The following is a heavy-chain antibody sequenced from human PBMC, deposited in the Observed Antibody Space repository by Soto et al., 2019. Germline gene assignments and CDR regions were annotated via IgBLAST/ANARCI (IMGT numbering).Heavy chain of an antibody. D-gene: IGHD1-1*01. J-gene: IGHJ5*02. Sequence: SETLSLTCSVSGGSVTSGNYYWTWIRQRPGKGLEWIGHIFNSGNAYYNPSLKRRASISADTSKNQFSLRLTSVTAADAAVYFCARDGYPNVQAAMRWLDTWGQGTLVTVSS. CDR1: GGSVTSGNYY. CDR2: IFNSGNA. CDR3: ARDGYPNVQAAMRWLDT. V-gene: IGHV4-31*03.